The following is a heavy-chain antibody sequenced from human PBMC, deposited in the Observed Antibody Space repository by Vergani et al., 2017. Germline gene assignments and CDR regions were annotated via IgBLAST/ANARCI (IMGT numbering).Heavy chain of an antibody. V-gene: IGHV4-30-2*01. J-gene: IGHJ6*03. D-gene: IGHD3/OR15-3a*01. CDR1: GDSITNGGFS. Sequence: QLQLQESGSGLVKPSQTLSLTCAVSGDSITNGGFSWNWIRQPPGKGPEWIGYIFPSGNSDYNPSLKNRVSISLDKSKNQFSLWVNSVTAADTAVYFCARGQTGYXRDWSTYFFYMDVWGKGTTVTVSS. CDR2: IFPSGNS. CDR3: ARGQTGYXRDWSTYFFYMDV.